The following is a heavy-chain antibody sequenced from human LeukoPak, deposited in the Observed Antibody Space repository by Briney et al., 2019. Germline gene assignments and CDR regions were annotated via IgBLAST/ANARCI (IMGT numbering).Heavy chain of an antibody. J-gene: IGHJ5*02. CDR2: IIPIFGTA. CDR3: ARSAGYNLGFSWFDP. D-gene: IGHD5-24*01. V-gene: IGHV1-69*06. Sequence: SVTVSCKASGCTFSSYAISWVRQAPGQGLEWMGGIIPIFGTANYAQKFQGRVTITADKSTSTAYMEPSSLRSEDTAVYYCARSAGYNLGFSWFDPWGQGTLVTVSS. CDR1: GCTFSSYA.